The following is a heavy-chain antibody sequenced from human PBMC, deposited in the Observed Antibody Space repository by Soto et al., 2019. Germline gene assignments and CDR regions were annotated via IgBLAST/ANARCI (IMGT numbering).Heavy chain of an antibody. CDR1: GYTFTSYD. CDR3: ARGKLVYAIDYYYGMDV. V-gene: IGHV1-8*01. Sequence: EASVKVSCKASGYTFTSYDINWVRQATGQGLEWMGWMNPNSGNTGYAQKFQGRVTMTRNTSISTAYMELSSLRSEDTAVYYCARGKLVYAIDYYYGMDVWGQGTTVTVFS. J-gene: IGHJ6*02. CDR2: MNPNSGNT. D-gene: IGHD2-8*01.